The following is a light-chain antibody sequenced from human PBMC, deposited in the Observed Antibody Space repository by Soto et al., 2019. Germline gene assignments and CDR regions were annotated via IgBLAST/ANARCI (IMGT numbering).Light chain of an antibody. Sequence: EIVLTQSPCTLSLSPGERATLSCRASQTIRRGYLAWYQQKPGQAPRLLIVGASDRATGTPDRLSGSGSGTDFTITISRLEPEDYAVYYCQQFDDSVTFGQGTRLEIK. CDR3: QQFDDSVT. V-gene: IGKV3-20*01. CDR1: QTIRRGY. CDR2: GAS. J-gene: IGKJ5*01.